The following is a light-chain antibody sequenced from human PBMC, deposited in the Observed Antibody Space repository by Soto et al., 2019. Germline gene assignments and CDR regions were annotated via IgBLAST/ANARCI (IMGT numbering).Light chain of an antibody. V-gene: IGLV2-8*01. CDR3: STFGGTKV. J-gene: IGLJ2*01. CDR2: EVT. CDR1: SSDVGANNY. Sequence: QSAPTQPPSASGSPGQSVTISCTGSSSDVGANNYVSWYQQHPGKAPKLIIYEVTKRPSGVPDRFSGSKSGNTASLTVSGLQAEEEADYYCSTFGGTKVFGGGTKVTVL.